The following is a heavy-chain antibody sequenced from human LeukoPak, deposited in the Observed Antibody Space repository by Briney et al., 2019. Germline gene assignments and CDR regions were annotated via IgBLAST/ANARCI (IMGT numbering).Heavy chain of an antibody. CDR2: ISSSGSAI. Sequence: GGSLRLSCVASGFTFSGYYMSWIRQAPGKGLEWVSYISSSGSAIYYADSVKGRFTISRDNAKNSLYLQMNSLRAEDTAVYYCAKAFGTNGYYQLPIDFWGPGTLVTVSS. D-gene: IGHD3-22*01. J-gene: IGHJ4*02. V-gene: IGHV3-11*01. CDR1: GFTFSGYY. CDR3: AKAFGTNGYYQLPIDF.